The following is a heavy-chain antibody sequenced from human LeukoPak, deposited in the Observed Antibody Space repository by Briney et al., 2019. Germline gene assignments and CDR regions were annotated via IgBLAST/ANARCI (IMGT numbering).Heavy chain of an antibody. Sequence: ASVKVSCKTSGHTFSDSYVHWVRQAPGQGPEWMGWINPQTGGTDYAQKFQDRVTLTTDTSTNTVYMDLTRLRYDDTAIYFCARGIFRGDGDFNNWGQGTLVTVTS. V-gene: IGHV1-2*02. J-gene: IGHJ4*02. CDR1: GHTFSDSY. CDR2: INPQTGGT. D-gene: IGHD2-21*02. CDR3: ARGIFRGDGDFNN.